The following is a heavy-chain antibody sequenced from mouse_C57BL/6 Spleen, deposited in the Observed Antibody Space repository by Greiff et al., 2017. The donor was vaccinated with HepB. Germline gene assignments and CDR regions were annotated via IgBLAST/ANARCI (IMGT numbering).Heavy chain of an antibody. CDR1: GYTFTSYW. V-gene: IGHV1-52*01. CDR2: IDPSDSET. J-gene: IGHJ1*03. Sequence: QVQLQQSGAELVRPGSSVKLSCKASGYTFTSYWMHWVKQRPIQGLEWIGNIDPSDSETHYNQKFKDKATLTVDKSSSTAYMQLSSLTSEDSAVYYCARAEPYWYFDVWGTGTTVTVSS. CDR3: ARAEPYWYFDV.